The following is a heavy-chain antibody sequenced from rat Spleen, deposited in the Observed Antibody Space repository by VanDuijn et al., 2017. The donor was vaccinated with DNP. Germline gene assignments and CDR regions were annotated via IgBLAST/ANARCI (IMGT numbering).Heavy chain of an antibody. Sequence: EVQLVESGGGLVQPGRSLKLSCAASGFTFSDYYMAWVRQAPTKGLEWVAYTNYDGGSTYNGDSVKGRFTSSRDNAKSTLYLQMNSLRSEDMATYYCARHVLPLRVWDYWGQGVMVTVSS. CDR2: TNYDGGST. CDR3: ARHVLPLRVWDY. D-gene: IGHD1-4*01. J-gene: IGHJ2*01. CDR1: GFTFSDYY. V-gene: IGHV5-22*01.